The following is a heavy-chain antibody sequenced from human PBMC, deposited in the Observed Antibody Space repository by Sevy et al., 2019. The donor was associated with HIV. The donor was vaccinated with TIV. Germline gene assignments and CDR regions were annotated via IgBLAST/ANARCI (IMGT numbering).Heavy chain of an antibody. D-gene: IGHD6-19*01. V-gene: IGHV3-7*03. Sequence: GGSLRLSCVASGFTFSSYWMSWVRQAPGKGLEWVANIKQDGSEKYYVDSVKGRFTISRDNAKNSLYLQMNSLRAEDTAVYYCARVPIIAVAPYYFDYWGQGTLVTVSS. CDR3: ARVPIIAVAPYYFDY. J-gene: IGHJ4*02. CDR1: GFTFSSYW. CDR2: IKQDGSEK.